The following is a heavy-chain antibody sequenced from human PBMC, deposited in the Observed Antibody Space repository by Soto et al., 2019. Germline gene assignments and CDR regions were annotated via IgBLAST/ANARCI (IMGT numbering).Heavy chain of an antibody. J-gene: IGHJ6*02. V-gene: IGHV1-46*03. Sequence: GASVKVSCKASGYTFTNYFIHWVRQAPGQGLEWMGRINPSDGHTSYKKKFQGRVTMTRDTSTSAVYMELSSLRSEDTAVYFCVRADYYGMDVWGPGTTVTVSS. CDR2: INPSDGHT. CDR3: VRADYYGMDV. CDR1: GYTFTNYF.